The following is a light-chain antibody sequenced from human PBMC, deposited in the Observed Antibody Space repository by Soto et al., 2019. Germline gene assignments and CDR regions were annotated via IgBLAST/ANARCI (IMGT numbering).Light chain of an antibody. CDR1: SSDVGGYNY. CDR2: DVS. V-gene: IGLV2-11*01. CDR3: CSYAGSLGEV. J-gene: IGLJ1*01. Sequence: QSALTQPRSVSGSPGQSVTISCTGTSSDVGGYNYVSWYQQHPGKAPKLMIYDVSKRPSGVPDRFSGSKSGNTASLTISGLQAEDEADYYCCSYAGSLGEVFGTGTKVTVL.